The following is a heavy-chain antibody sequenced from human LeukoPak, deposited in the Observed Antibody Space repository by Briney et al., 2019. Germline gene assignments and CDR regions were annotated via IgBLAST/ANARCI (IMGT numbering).Heavy chain of an antibody. J-gene: IGHJ4*02. V-gene: IGHV3-48*01. CDR1: GFTFSSYS. Sequence: GGSLRLSCAASGFTFSSYSMNWVRQAPGKGLEWVSYISSSSSTIYYADSVKGRFTISRDNAKNSLYLQMNSLRAEDTAVYYCARDSSEAVVRGVFSYWGQGTLVTVSS. CDR3: ARDSSEAVVRGVFSY. D-gene: IGHD3-10*01. CDR2: ISSSSSTI.